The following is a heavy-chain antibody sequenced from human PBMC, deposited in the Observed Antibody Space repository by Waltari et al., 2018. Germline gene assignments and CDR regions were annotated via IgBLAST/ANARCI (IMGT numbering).Heavy chain of an antibody. Sequence: QVQLQESGPGLVKPSETLSLTCTVSGYSISSGYYWGWIRQPPGKGLEWIGSIYHSGSTYYNPYLKSRVTISVDTSKNQFSLKLSSVTAADTAVYYCARGGAARSFDYWGQGTLVTVSS. V-gene: IGHV4-38-2*02. CDR1: GYSISSGYY. CDR2: IYHSGST. J-gene: IGHJ4*02. D-gene: IGHD6-6*01. CDR3: ARGGAARSFDY.